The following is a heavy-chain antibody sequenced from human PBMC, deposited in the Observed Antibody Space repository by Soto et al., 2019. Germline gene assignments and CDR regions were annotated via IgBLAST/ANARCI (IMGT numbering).Heavy chain of an antibody. V-gene: IGHV3-15*07. CDR2: IKGRSDGGTT. CDR3: AKASPKPVTNFYGMDV. D-gene: IGHD2-2*01. CDR1: GFTFTNAW. J-gene: IGHJ6*02. Sequence: GVLRLSCAASGFTFTNAWMNWVRQAPGKGLEWVGRIKGRSDGGTTDYAVPVKGRFTVSRDDSEKTVHLQMDSLKTEDTAIYYCAKASPKPVTNFYGMDVWGQGTTVTVSS.